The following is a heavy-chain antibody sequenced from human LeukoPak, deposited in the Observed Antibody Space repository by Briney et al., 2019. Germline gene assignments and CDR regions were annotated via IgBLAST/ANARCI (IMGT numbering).Heavy chain of an antibody. D-gene: IGHD2-15*01. CDR2: INQDGSEE. Sequence: GGSLRLSCVVSGFMFSNYSMSWVRQVPGKGLEWVALINQDGSEEYYVDSVKGRFTIFRNNAKDSLYLQMHTLRVEDTAVYYCAREILRSGGDPWGQGTLVTVSS. V-gene: IGHV3-7*01. CDR3: AREILRSGGDP. J-gene: IGHJ5*02. CDR1: GFMFSNYS.